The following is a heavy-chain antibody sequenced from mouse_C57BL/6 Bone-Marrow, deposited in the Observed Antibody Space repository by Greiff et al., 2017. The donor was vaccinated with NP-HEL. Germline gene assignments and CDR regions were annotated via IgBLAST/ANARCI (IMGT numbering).Heavy chain of an antibody. Sequence: QVQLQQSGAELVKPGASVKLSCKASGYTFTSYWMQWVKQRPGQGLEWIGEIDPSDSYTNYNQKFKGKATLTVDTSSSTAYMQLSSLTSEDSAVYYCAREDYGTPWYFDVWGTGTTVTVSS. CDR1: GYTFTSYW. CDR2: IDPSDSYT. D-gene: IGHD1-1*01. V-gene: IGHV1-50*01. CDR3: AREDYGTPWYFDV. J-gene: IGHJ1*03.